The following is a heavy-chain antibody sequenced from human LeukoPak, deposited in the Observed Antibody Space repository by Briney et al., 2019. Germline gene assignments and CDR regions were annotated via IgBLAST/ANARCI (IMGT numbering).Heavy chain of an antibody. CDR3: ARLVGETVVNYYHYYMDV. Sequence: SETLSLTCTVSGGSISSYYWSWIRQPPGKGLEWIGYIYYSGSTNSNPSLKSRVSISVDTSKNQFSLKLSSVTAADTAVYYCARLVGETVVNYYHYYMDVWGKGTTVTISS. CDR2: IYYSGST. J-gene: IGHJ6*03. D-gene: IGHD4-23*01. V-gene: IGHV4-59*01. CDR1: GGSISSYY.